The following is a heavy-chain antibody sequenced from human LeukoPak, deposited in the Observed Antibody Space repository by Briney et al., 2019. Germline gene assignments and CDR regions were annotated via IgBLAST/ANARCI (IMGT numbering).Heavy chain of an antibody. J-gene: IGHJ4*02. CDR1: GFSFNDAW. D-gene: IGHD2-15*01. CDR2: IQDKTGRGPT. V-gene: IGHV3-15*06. Sequence: NAGGSLRLSCAASGFSFNDAWMNWVRQAPGKGLEWVGLIQDKTGRGPTNYAAPVKGRFTISGDASGSILYLHMSSLEIEDTGFYYCTTGLYKSGGVDHWGLGTLVTVSS. CDR3: TTGLYKSGGVDH.